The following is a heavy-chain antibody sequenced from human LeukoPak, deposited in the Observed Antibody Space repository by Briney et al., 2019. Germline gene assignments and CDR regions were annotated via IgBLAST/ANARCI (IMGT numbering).Heavy chain of an antibody. Sequence: SETLSLTCAVSGYSISSGYYWGWIRQPPGKGLEWIGSIYHSGSTYYNPSLKSRVTISVDTSKNQFSLKLSSVTAADTAVYYCARVLHSGYGTYYSDYWGQGTLVTVSS. CDR3: ARVLHSGYGTYYSDY. V-gene: IGHV4-38-2*01. J-gene: IGHJ4*02. D-gene: IGHD5-12*01. CDR1: GYSISSGYY. CDR2: IYHSGST.